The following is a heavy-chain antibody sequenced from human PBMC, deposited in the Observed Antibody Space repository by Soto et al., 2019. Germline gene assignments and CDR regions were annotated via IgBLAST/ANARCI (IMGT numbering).Heavy chain of an antibody. CDR2: INPNSGGT. Sequence: ASVKVSCKASGYTFTGYYMHWVRQAPGQGLEWMGWINPNSGGTNYAQKLQGRVTMATDTSTSTAYMELRSLRSDDTAVFYCARVIASAADFDYWGQGTLVTVSS. CDR3: ARVIASAADFDY. D-gene: IGHD6-13*01. V-gene: IGHV1-2*02. CDR1: GYTFTGYY. J-gene: IGHJ4*02.